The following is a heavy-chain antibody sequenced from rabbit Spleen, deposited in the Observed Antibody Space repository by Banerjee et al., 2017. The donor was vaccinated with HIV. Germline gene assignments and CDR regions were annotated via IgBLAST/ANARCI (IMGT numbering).Heavy chain of an antibody. CDR1: GFSFSSSYD. CDR2: AYAGSSGST. J-gene: IGHJ6*01. CDR3: ARDAATSFSSYGMDL. Sequence: VESGGGLVKPGASLTLICTASGFSFSSSYDMCWVRQAPGKGLEWVACAYAGSSGSTYSATWAKGRFTISKTSSTTATLQMTSLTAADTATYFCARDAATSFSSYGMDLWGPGTLVTVS. D-gene: IGHD8-1*01. V-gene: IGHV1S40*01.